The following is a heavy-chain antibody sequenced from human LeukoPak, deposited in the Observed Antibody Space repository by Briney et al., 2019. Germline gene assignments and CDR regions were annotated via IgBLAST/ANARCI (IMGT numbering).Heavy chain of an antibody. CDR3: AIGEGVITWGGADVYDV. CDR1: GYTFTGYY. D-gene: IGHD3-16*01. J-gene: IGHJ3*01. V-gene: IGHV1-18*04. Sequence: VKVSCKASGYTFTGYYMHWVRQAPGQGLEWMGWFSTYNGDTKYAQKLKGRVTLTADTLTSTAYMELRTLISDDTATYYCAIGEGVITWGGADVYDVWGQGTTVIVSS. CDR2: FSTYNGDT.